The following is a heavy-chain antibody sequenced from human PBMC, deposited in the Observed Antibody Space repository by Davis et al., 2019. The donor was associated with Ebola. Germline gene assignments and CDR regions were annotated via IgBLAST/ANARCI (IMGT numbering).Heavy chain of an antibody. J-gene: IGHJ4*02. V-gene: IGHV1-2*06. Sequence: AASVKVSCKASGYTFTNYYMHWVRQAPGQGPEWMGRIDPNSGGTNSAQKFQGRVTMTRDTSVSTAYMELSSLRSDDTAVYYCARETGYYGSDYFDYWGQGTLVTVSS. CDR2: IDPNSGGT. CDR3: ARETGYYGSDYFDY. CDR1: GYTFTNYY. D-gene: IGHD1-26*01.